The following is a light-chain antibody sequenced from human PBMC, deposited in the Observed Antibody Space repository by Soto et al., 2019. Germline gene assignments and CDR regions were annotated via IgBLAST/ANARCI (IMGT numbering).Light chain of an antibody. J-gene: IGLJ2*01. V-gene: IGLV2-14*01. CDR3: SSYTSSSTPV. CDR2: DVS. Sequence: QSALTQPASVSGSPGQSITISCTGTSSDVGGYNYVSWYQQHPGKAPKLMIYDVSNRPSGVSNRFFGSKSGNTASLTISGLQAEDEADYYCSSYTSSSTPVFGGGTKLTVL. CDR1: SSDVGGYNY.